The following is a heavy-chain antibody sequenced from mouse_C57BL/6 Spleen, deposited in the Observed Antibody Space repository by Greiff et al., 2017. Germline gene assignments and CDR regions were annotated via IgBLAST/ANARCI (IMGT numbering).Heavy chain of an antibody. CDR3: ARHITTVSWFAY. J-gene: IGHJ3*01. CDR2: IYPRSGNT. D-gene: IGHD1-1*01. CDR1: GYTFTSYG. V-gene: IGHV1-81*01. Sequence: VQLQQSGAELARPGASVKLSCKASGYTFTSYGISWVKQRTGQGLEWIGEIYPRSGNTYYNEKVKGKATLTADKTSSTAYMELRSLTSEDSAVYFCARHITTVSWFAYWGKGTLVTVSA.